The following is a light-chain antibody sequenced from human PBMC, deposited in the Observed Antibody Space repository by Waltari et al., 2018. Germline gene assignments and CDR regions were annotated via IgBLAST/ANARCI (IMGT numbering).Light chain of an antibody. Sequence: QSALTQPASVSGSPGQSITISCTGTRSDVGAYNYVSWYQQHPGKVPKLMIYDVVNRPSGVSNRFSGSKSGNTASLTISGLQAEDEADYYCSSYTSSSTWVFGGGTKLTVL. CDR2: DVV. V-gene: IGLV2-14*03. J-gene: IGLJ3*02. CDR1: RSDVGAYNY. CDR3: SSYTSSSTWV.